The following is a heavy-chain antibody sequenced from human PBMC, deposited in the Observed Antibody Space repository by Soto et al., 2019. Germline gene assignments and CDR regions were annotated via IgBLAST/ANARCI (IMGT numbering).Heavy chain of an antibody. V-gene: IGHV3-43*01. D-gene: IGHD3-3*01. CDR1: GFTFDDYT. Sequence: EVQLVESGGVVVQPGGSLRLSCAASGFTFDDYTMHWVRQAPGKGLEWVSLISWDGGSTYYADSVKGRFTISRDNSKNSLYLQMNSLRTEDTALYYCAKAAGSGHTGNYYGMDVWGQGTTVTVSS. J-gene: IGHJ6*02. CDR2: ISWDGGST. CDR3: AKAAGSGHTGNYYGMDV.